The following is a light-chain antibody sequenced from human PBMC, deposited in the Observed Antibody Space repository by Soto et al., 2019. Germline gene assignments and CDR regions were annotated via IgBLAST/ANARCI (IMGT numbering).Light chain of an antibody. V-gene: IGKV1-5*03. J-gene: IGKJ2*01. Sequence: DIQMTQSPSTLSASVGDRVTITCRASQDINIWLAWYQQKPGKAPKLLIYKASTLERGVPSRFIGSGSGTDFTLASSSLQPADFATYYCQQYSSDSNTFGQGTRLDIK. CDR2: KAS. CDR1: QDINIW. CDR3: QQYSSDSNT.